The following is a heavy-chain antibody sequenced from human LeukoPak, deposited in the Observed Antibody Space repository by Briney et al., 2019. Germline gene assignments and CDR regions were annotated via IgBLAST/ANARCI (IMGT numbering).Heavy chain of an antibody. J-gene: IGHJ3*02. V-gene: IGHV4-59*08. CDR2: IFYSGST. CDR1: GGSLNSYY. Sequence: SETLSLTCTVSGGSLNSYYWSWIRQPPGKGLEWIGYIFYSGSTSYNPSLESRVTISVDTSKNQFTLKLGSVTAADTAVYYCARSGGNYYDTDAFDIWGQGTMVTVSS. D-gene: IGHD1-26*01. CDR3: ARSGGNYYDTDAFDI.